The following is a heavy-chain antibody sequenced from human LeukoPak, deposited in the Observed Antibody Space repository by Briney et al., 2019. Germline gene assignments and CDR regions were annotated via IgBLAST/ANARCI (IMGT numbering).Heavy chain of an antibody. V-gene: IGHV1-46*01. CDR3: ARSGDLSWAAFDI. CDR2: INPSGGST. D-gene: IGHD2-21*02. CDR1: GYTFTTYY. J-gene: IGHJ3*02. Sequence: SVKVSGKTSGYTFTTYYMHWVRQAPGQGLEWMGIINPSGGSTSNAQKFQGRVTMTRDMSTSTVYMDLSSLISEDTAVYYCARSGDLSWAAFDIWGQGTVVTVSS.